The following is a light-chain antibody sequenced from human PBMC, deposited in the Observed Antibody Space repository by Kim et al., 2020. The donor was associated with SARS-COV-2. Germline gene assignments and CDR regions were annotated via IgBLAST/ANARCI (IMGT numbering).Light chain of an antibody. CDR2: DAS. V-gene: IGKV1-33*01. CDR1: QDISNY. CDR3: QQYDNIPTWT. Sequence: DIQMTQSPSSLSASVGDRVTITCQASQDISNYLNWYQQKPGKAPKLLIYDASNLETGVPSRFSGSGSGTDFTFTISSLQPEDIATYYCQQYDNIPTWTFGQGTKVDIK. J-gene: IGKJ1*01.